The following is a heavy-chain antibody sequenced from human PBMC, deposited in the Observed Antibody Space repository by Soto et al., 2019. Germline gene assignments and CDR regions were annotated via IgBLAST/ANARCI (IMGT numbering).Heavy chain of an antibody. CDR3: ARDPPTYNWNFGYYGMDV. CDR1: GFTFSSYG. D-gene: IGHD1-7*01. CDR2: IWYDGSNK. Sequence: QVQLVESGGGVVQPGRSLRLSWAASGFTFSSYGMHWVRQAPGKGLEWVAAIWYDGSNKYYADSVKGRFTISRDNSKNTQYLQMNRLRGEDTAVYYCARDPPTYNWNFGYYGMDVWGQATTVTVSS. V-gene: IGHV3-33*01. J-gene: IGHJ6*02.